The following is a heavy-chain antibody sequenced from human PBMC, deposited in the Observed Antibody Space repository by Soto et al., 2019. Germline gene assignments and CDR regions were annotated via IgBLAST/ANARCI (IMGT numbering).Heavy chain of an antibody. V-gene: IGHV4-34*01. CDR1: GGSFSGYY. J-gene: IGHJ6*02. CDR3: ARGTDVIYYYYGMDV. CDR2: INHSGST. D-gene: IGHD3-10*01. Sequence: QVQLQQWGAGLLKPSETLSLTCAVYGGSFSGYYWSWIRQPPGKGLEWIGEINHSGSTNYNPSLKSRVATSVDTSKTQFSLKLSSVTAADTAVYYCARGTDVIYYYYGMDVWGQGTTVTVSS.